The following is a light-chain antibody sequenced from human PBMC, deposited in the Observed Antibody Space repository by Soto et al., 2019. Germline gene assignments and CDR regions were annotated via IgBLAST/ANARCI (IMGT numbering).Light chain of an antibody. CDR3: TSFTTSSIWV. V-gene: IGLV2-14*01. J-gene: IGLJ3*02. CDR2: EVY. CDR1: SSDVGIYNY. Sequence: LAQPASVSGSPGQSITISCTGTSSDVGIYNYVSWYQQHPGKAPKLIICEVYNRPSGVSNRFSGSKSGNTASLTISGLRPEDEADYYCTSFTTSSIWVFGGGTKVTVL.